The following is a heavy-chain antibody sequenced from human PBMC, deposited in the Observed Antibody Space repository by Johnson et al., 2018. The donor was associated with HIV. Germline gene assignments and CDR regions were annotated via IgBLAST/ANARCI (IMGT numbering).Heavy chain of an antibody. CDR3: ARVQLNLGNLLWFGELNTPRAFDI. J-gene: IGHJ3*02. D-gene: IGHD3-10*01. CDR2: ISYDGSNK. V-gene: IGHV3-30-3*01. CDR1: GFTFSSYA. Sequence: QVQLVESGGGVVQPGRSLRLSCAASGFTFSSYAMHWVRQAPGKGLEWVAVISYDGSNKYYADSVKGRFTISRDNSKNTLYLQRKSLRAEDTAVYYCARVQLNLGNLLWFGELNTPRAFDIWGQGTMVTVSS.